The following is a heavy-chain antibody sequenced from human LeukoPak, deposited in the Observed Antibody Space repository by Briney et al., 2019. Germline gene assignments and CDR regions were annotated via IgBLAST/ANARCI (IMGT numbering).Heavy chain of an antibody. J-gene: IGHJ5*02. CDR1: GGSISSYY. V-gene: IGHV4-4*07. CDR3: ARNSYDYGDYGGGWFDP. CDR2: IYTSGST. Sequence: SETLSLTCTVSGGSISSYYWSWIRQPAGKGLEWIGRIYTSGSTNCNPSLKSRVTMSVDTSKNQFSLKLSSVTAADTAVYYCARNSYDYGDYGGGWFDPWGQGTLVTVSS. D-gene: IGHD4-17*01.